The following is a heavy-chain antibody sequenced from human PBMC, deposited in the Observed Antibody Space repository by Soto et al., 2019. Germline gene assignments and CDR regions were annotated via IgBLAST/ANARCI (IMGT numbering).Heavy chain of an antibody. V-gene: IGHV3-23*01. CDR3: AKSQLYDSSGYHDAEYFQH. J-gene: IGHJ1*01. Sequence: GGSLGLSCAAYGFSFSSYAMRWVRQAPGKGLEWVSAISGSGGSTYYAGSVKGRFTISRDNSKNTLYLQMNSLRAEDTAVYYCAKSQLYDSSGYHDAEYFQHWGQGTLVTVSS. D-gene: IGHD3-22*01. CDR1: GFSFSSYA. CDR2: ISGSGGST.